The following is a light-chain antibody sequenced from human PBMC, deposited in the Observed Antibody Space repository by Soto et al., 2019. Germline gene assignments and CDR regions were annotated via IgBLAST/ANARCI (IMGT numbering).Light chain of an antibody. CDR2: GAS. CDR3: NHYNQWRT. Sequence: EIVMTQSPATLSVSPGERATLSCRASESVSSNLAWYQQKPGQAPGLLIYGASTRATGIPARISGSGSGTEFTLTISSLQSQDFAVYYCNHYNQWRTFGQGTKVDVK. V-gene: IGKV3-15*01. CDR1: ESVSSN. J-gene: IGKJ1*01.